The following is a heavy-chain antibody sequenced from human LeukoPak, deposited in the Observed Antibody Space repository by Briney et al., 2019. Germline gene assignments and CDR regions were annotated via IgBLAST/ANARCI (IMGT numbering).Heavy chain of an antibody. D-gene: IGHD1-26*01. J-gene: IGHJ4*02. CDR2: VYTSGST. CDR1: VGSISSYY. CDR3: ARENSGSYREFDY. V-gene: IGHV4-4*07. Sequence: SETLSLTCTVSVGSISSYYWSWIRQPAGKGLEWIGRVYTSGSTDYNASLKSRVSMSVDTFKNQFYLKLSSVTAADTAVFYCARENSGSYREFDYWGQGTLVTV.